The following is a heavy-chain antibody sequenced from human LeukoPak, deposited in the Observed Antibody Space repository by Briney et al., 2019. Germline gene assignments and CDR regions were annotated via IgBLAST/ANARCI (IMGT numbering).Heavy chain of an antibody. J-gene: IGHJ4*02. CDR3: VTDTSMGGLFDY. CDR2: ISSSSNTI. D-gene: IGHD5-18*01. CDR1: GFTFSSYS. Sequence: GGSLRLSCAASGFTFSSYSMNWVRQAPGKGLEWVSYISSSSNTIYYADSVKGRFTISRDNATNSLYLQMNSLRDEDTALYYCVTDTSMGGLFDYWGQGTLVTVSS. V-gene: IGHV3-48*02.